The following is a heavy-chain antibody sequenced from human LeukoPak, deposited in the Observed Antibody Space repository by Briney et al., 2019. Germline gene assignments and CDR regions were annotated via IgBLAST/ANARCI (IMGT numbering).Heavy chain of an antibody. CDR2: TYHSGNT. V-gene: IGHV4-38-2*02. CDR3: ARGGVGLRSSYYFDY. J-gene: IGHJ4*02. Sequence: SETLSLTCTVSGYSISNGYYWGWIRQPPGKGLEWIGSTYHSGNTYYNPSLKSRVTVSVDTSKNQFSLKVNSVTAADTAVYYCARGGVGLRSSYYFDYWGQGTLVTVSS. D-gene: IGHD4-17*01. CDR1: GYSISNGYY.